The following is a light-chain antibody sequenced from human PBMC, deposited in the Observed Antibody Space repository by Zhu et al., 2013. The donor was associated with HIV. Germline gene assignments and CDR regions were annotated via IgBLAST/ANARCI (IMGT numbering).Light chain of an antibody. J-gene: IGKJ4*01. V-gene: IGKV3-20*01. CDR3: HQYGSSPLT. CDR2: AAS. Sequence: EIVLTQSPGTLSLSPGERATLSCRASQSVRSTSLAWYQQKPGQSPRLLIYAASTRATGIPDRFSGSGSGTDFSLSISRLEPEDFAVYYCHQYGSSPLTFGGGTTVGIK. CDR1: QSVRSTS.